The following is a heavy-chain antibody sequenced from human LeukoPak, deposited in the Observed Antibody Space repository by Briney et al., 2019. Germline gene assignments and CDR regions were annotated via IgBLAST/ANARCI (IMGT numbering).Heavy chain of an antibody. J-gene: IGHJ4*02. Sequence: GGSLRLSCAASGFTFSSYGMHWVRQAPGKGLEWVAVIWYDGSNKYYADSVKGRFTISRDNSKNTLYLQMNSLRAEDTAVYYCAKTGLTLYYFDYWGQGTLVTVSS. D-gene: IGHD2-8*02. CDR2: IWYDGSNK. CDR1: GFTFSSYG. CDR3: AKTGLTLYYFDY. V-gene: IGHV3-33*06.